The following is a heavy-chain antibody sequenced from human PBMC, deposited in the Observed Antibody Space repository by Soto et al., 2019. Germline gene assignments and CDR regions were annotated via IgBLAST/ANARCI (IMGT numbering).Heavy chain of an antibody. V-gene: IGHV3-23*01. J-gene: IGHJ4*02. D-gene: IGHD6-19*01. CDR3: AKQPYSRGPYYSAY. CDR2: ISHSGGST. CDR1: GFTFSSHA. Sequence: VRSLRLSCAASGFTFSSHAMNWVRQAPGKGLEWVSAISHSGGSTYYADSVKARFTIPKDNPKNTLYLQINSLRAEDPAVYYYAKQPYSRGPYYSAYWGKGTPVPVS.